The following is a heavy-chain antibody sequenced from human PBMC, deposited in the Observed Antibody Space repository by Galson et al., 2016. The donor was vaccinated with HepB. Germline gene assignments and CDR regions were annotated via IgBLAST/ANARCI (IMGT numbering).Heavy chain of an antibody. V-gene: IGHV1-3*04. CDR2: INTANGNT. CDR3: ARGTFSGSYSTGWYYFDY. Sequence: SVKVSCKASGYTFSSYAMHWVRQAPGQRLEWMGWINTANGNTKYSQKLQGRVTITRNTTASTAYMELSSLKSEDTAVYYCARGTFSGSYSTGWYYFDYWGQGILVTVSS. J-gene: IGHJ4*02. D-gene: IGHD1-26*01. CDR1: GYTFSSYA.